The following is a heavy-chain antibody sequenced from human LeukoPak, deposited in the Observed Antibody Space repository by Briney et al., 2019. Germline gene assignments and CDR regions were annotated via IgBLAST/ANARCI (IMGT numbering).Heavy chain of an antibody. Sequence: SETLSLTCTVSGGSISSYYWSWIRQPPGKGLEWIGYIYYSGSTNYNPSLKSRVTISVDTSKNQFSLKLSPVTAADTAVYYCARMTSWYYFDYWGQGTLVTVSS. V-gene: IGHV4-59*01. CDR2: IYYSGST. J-gene: IGHJ4*02. CDR3: ARMTSWYYFDY. D-gene: IGHD2-21*02. CDR1: GGSISSYY.